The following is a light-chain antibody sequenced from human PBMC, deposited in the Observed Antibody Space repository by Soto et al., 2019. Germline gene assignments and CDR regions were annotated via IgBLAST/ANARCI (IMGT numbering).Light chain of an antibody. CDR2: GVS. Sequence: IVMTQSPATLSLSPGETATLSCRASQSVAGNLAWYQQKPGQPPRLLIYGVSTRATGVPARFSGSGSETDLSLTISSLQIEDFALYYCQQSNNWPPLTFGGGTKVDIK. CDR1: QSVAGN. CDR3: QQSNNWPPLT. J-gene: IGKJ4*01. V-gene: IGKV3-15*01.